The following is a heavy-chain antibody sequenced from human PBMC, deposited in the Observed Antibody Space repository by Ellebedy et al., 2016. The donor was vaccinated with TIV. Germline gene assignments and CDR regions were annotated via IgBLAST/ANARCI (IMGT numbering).Heavy chain of an antibody. CDR3: ARDSLLRYFDWSSPGYFDY. Sequence: GESLKISCAASGFTFSSYSMNWVRQAPGKGLEWVSYISSSSSTIYYADSVKGRFTISRDNAKNSLYLQMNSLRAEDTAVYYCARDSLLRYFDWSSPGYFDYWGQGTLVTVSS. J-gene: IGHJ4*02. D-gene: IGHD3-9*01. CDR2: ISSSSSTI. CDR1: GFTFSSYS. V-gene: IGHV3-48*04.